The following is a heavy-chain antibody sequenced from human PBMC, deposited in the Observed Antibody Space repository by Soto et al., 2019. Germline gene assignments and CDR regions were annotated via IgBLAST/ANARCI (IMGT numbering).Heavy chain of an antibody. CDR1: GFTFSSYG. CDR3: ARDLGGGSWNPFYYYYYGMDV. D-gene: IGHD2-15*01. Sequence: QVQLVESGGGVVQPGRSLRRSCAASGFTFSSYGMHWVRQAPGKGLEWVAVIWYDGSNKYYADSVKGRFTISRDNSKNTLYLQMNSLRAEDTAVYYCARDLGGGSWNPFYYYYYGMDVWGQGTTVTVSS. J-gene: IGHJ6*02. V-gene: IGHV3-33*01. CDR2: IWYDGSNK.